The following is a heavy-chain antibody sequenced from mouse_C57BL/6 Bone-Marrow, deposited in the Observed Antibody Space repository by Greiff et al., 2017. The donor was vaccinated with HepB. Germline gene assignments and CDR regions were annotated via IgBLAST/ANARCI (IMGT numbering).Heavy chain of an antibody. V-gene: IGHV6-3*01. Sequence: EVKVEESGGGLVQPGGSMKLSCVASGFTFSNYWMNWVRQSPEKGLEWVAQIRLKSDNYATHYAESVKGRFTISRDDSKSSVYLQMNNLRAEDTGIYYCTGGTVVAHYFDYWGQGTTLTVSS. CDR3: TGGTVVAHYFDY. CDR1: GFTFSNYW. D-gene: IGHD1-1*01. J-gene: IGHJ2*01. CDR2: IRLKSDNYAT.